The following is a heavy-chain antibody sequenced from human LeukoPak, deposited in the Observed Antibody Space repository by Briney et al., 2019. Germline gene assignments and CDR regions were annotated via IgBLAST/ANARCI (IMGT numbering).Heavy chain of an antibody. CDR3: ARERSYCSGGSCYENDY. J-gene: IGHJ4*02. V-gene: IGHV3-30-3*01. D-gene: IGHD2-15*01. CDR2: ISYDGSNK. CDR1: GFTFSSYA. Sequence: GRSLRLSCAASGFTFSSYAMHWVRHAPGKGLEWVAVISYDGSNKYYADSVKGRFTISRDNSKNTLYLQMNSLRAEDTAVYYCARERSYCSGGSCYENDYWGQGTLVTVSS.